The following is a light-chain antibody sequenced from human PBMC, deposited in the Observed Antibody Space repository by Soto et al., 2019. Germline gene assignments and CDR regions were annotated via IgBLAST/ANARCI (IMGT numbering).Light chain of an antibody. V-gene: IGKV1-39*01. CDR3: QQTYSTPPT. Sequence: DIQMTQYPSSLSASVGDRVTITCRASQTISSYLNWYQQKPGKAPKLLIYAASSLQSGVPSRFSGSGSGTDFTLTISSLQPEDCATYYCQQTYSTPPTFGQGTKLEI. CDR2: AAS. J-gene: IGKJ2*01. CDR1: QTISSY.